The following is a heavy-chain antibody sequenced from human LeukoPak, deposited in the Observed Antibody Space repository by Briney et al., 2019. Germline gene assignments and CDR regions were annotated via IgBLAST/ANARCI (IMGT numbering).Heavy chain of an antibody. J-gene: IGHJ4*02. CDR1: GFSFSSYA. V-gene: IGHV3-64D*06. D-gene: IGHD6-19*01. Sequence: QSGGSLRLSCSASGFSFSSYAMHWVRQAPGKGLEYVSAISSNGGSTYYADSVKGRFTISRDNSKNTLYLQMSSLRAEDTAVYYCVKEGYSSGWDGDWGQGTLVTVSS. CDR3: VKEGYSSGWDGD. CDR2: ISSNGGST.